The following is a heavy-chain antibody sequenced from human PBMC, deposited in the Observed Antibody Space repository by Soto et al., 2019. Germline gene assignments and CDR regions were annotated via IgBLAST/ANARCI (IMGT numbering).Heavy chain of an antibody. D-gene: IGHD3-10*01. CDR2: MYNSGRT. Sequence: QMQLQESGPGLVKPSETLSLTCTVSGGSISSNSYYWGWIRQPPGKGLEWIGSMYNSGRTYYNPSLKRRVTVSVDTSKNQFSLRLNSVTAADTAVYYCAGTYYYGSGGDSPWGQGTLVTVSS. V-gene: IGHV4-39*01. J-gene: IGHJ5*02. CDR1: GGSISSNSYY. CDR3: AGTYYYGSGGDSP.